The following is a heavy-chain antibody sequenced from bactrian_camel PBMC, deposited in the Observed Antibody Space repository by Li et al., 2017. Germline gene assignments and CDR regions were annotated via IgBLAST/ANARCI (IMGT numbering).Heavy chain of an antibody. V-gene: IGHV3S1*01. CDR2: ISDDSRTT. D-gene: IGHD6*01. CDR1: GFAFSDYW. J-gene: IGHJ4*01. Sequence: QLVESGGGSVQPGESLRLSCAASGFAFSDYWMYWVRQAPGKEFEWVASISDDSRTTDYGGFLKTRFTISRDNAKNTVYLQMNSLRTEDTGTYYCAKSLASVLNGTGRSPGTQVTVS.